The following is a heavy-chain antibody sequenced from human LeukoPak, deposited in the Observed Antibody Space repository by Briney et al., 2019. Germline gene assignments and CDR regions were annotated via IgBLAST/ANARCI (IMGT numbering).Heavy chain of an antibody. Sequence: GGSLRLSCAASGFTFSSYSMHCVRQAPGKGLEWVAVIWYDGSNKYYPGSVKGRFTNSRDNSKHALYVQMNSLRAECTAVYYCARDPSASYCYYYGMDVWGQGTTVSDSS. J-gene: IGHJ6*02. CDR1: GFTFSSYS. V-gene: IGHV3-33*01. CDR3: ARDPSASYCYYYGMDV. CDR2: IWYDGSNK.